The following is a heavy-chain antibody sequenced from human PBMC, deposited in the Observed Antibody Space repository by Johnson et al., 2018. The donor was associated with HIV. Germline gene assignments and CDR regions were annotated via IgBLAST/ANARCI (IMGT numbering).Heavy chain of an antibody. Sequence: QVQLVESGGGVVQPGRSLRLSCAASGFTFSSYAMHWVRQAPGKGLEWVAVISYDGSNKYYADSVKGRFTISSDNSKNTLYLQMNSLRAEDTAVYYCARDQSEVDAFDLWGQGTMVTVSS. CDR2: ISYDGSNK. CDR3: ARDQSEVDAFDL. CDR1: GFTFSSYA. V-gene: IGHV3-30*04. J-gene: IGHJ3*01.